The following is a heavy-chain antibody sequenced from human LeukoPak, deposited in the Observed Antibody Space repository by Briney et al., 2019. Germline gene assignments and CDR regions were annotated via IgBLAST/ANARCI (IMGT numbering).Heavy chain of an antibody. CDR2: LFYSGST. CDR1: GSSISSSSYH. V-gene: IGHV4-39*01. CDR3: ARQVGSGKYVDY. Sequence: PSETLSLTCTVSGSSISSSSYHWGWSRQPPGKGLEWIGSLFYSGSTFYNPSLKSRVTMSVETSKNQFSLRLSSVTAADSAMYYCARQVGSGKYVDYWGQGILVTVSS. J-gene: IGHJ4*02. D-gene: IGHD1-26*01.